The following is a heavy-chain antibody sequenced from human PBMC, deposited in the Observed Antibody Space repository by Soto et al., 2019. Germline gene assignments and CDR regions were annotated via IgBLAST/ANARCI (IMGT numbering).Heavy chain of an antibody. D-gene: IGHD6-19*01. Sequence: GGSLTLSCAASGFTFSRYWMHWVRRAPGKGLVWVSRINSDGSSTSYADSVKGRFTISRHNAKDTLYLPMNSLGAEDSAVYYCASGSSGWSPVDYWCQRTLVTVSS. J-gene: IGHJ4*02. V-gene: IGHV3-74*01. CDR2: INSDGSST. CDR1: GFTFSRYW. CDR3: ASGSSGWSPVDY.